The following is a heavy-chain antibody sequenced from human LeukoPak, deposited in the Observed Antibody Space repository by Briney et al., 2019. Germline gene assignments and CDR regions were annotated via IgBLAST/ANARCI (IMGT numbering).Heavy chain of an antibody. D-gene: IGHD6-13*01. CDR2: LPPDGSYQ. CDR1: GFTFSDYT. V-gene: IGHV3-30*04. CDR3: ARGLHDRSWYGAH. J-gene: IGHJ4*02. Sequence: GGSLRLSCADSGFTFSDYTMQWVRQAPGKGLEWVALLPPDGSYQYYADSLKGRFTISRDNFKNAPYLQMNSLRLEDTAVYYCARGLHDRSWYGAHWGQGTLLSVSS.